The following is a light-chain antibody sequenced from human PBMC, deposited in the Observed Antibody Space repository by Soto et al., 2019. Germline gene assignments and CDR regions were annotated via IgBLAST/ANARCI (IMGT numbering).Light chain of an antibody. J-gene: IGKJ1*01. CDR1: QNIDNW. CDR3: QQYHTYSWT. Sequence: DIQMTQSPSTLSASVGARVTITCRASQNIDNWLAWYQHKPGQAPNLLIYKASTLESGVPSRFSGSGSGTEFTLTISSLQADDFATYYCQQYHTYSWTFGLGTKGEIK. V-gene: IGKV1-5*03. CDR2: KAS.